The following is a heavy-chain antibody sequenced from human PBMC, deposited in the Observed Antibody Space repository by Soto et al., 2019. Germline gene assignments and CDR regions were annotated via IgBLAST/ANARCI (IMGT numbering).Heavy chain of an antibody. CDR2: IYNSGST. CDR1: GGSISSSSYY. Sequence: SETLSLTCTVSGGSISSSSYYWGWIRQPPGKGLELIGCIYNSGSTNYNPSLKSRVTISVDTSKNQFSLKLSSVTAADTAVYYCARDRDTARAYWYFDLWGRGTLVTVSS. D-gene: IGHD5-18*01. J-gene: IGHJ2*01. V-gene: IGHV4-61*05. CDR3: ARDRDTARAYWYFDL.